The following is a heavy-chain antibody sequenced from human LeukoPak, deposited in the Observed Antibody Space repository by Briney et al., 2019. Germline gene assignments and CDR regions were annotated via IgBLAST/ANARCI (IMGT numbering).Heavy chain of an antibody. CDR3: ARGAGSNWNLFDY. J-gene: IGHJ4*02. D-gene: IGHD1-20*01. Sequence: ASVKVSCKASGYTFTSYDINWVREATGQGLEWMGWMNPNSGNTGYAQKFQGRVTITRNTSISTAYMELSSLRSEDTAVYYCARGAGSNWNLFDYWGQGTLVTVSS. CDR1: GYTFTSYD. V-gene: IGHV1-8*03. CDR2: MNPNSGNT.